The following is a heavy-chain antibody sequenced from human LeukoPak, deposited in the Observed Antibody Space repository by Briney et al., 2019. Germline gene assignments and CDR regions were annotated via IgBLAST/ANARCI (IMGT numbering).Heavy chain of an antibody. J-gene: IGHJ4*02. CDR2: IWYDGSNK. CDR3: ARESSKQQLVRGYSGY. Sequence: PGGSLRLSCAASGFTFSSYGMHWVRQAPGKGLEWVAVIWYDGSNKYYADSVKGRFTISRDNSKNTLYLQMNSLRAGDTAVYYCARESSKQQLVRGYSGYWGQGTLVTVSS. D-gene: IGHD6-13*01. CDR1: GFTFSSYG. V-gene: IGHV3-33*01.